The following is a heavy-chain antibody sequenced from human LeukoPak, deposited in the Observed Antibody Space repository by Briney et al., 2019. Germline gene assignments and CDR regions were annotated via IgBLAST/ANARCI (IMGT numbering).Heavy chain of an antibody. V-gene: IGHV1-2*02. Sequence: GASVKVSCKASGYTFTGYYMHWVRQAPGQGLEWMGWINPNSGGTNYAQKFQGRVTVTRDMSTSTVYMELSSLRSEDTAVYYCASNTRGDAFDIWGQGTMVTVSS. CDR2: INPNSGGT. D-gene: IGHD2-2*02. CDR3: ASNTRGDAFDI. J-gene: IGHJ3*02. CDR1: GYTFTGYY.